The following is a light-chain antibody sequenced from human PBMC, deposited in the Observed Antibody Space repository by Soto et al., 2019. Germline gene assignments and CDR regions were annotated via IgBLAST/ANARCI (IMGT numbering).Light chain of an antibody. CDR1: RRVSSY. J-gene: IGKJ2*01. CDR2: DAS. CDR3: QQRSNWPPRFT. V-gene: IGKV3-11*01. Sequence: EERGTLYGRGCRRVSSYLAWNQQKPGQAPRPLIYDASNRATGIPARFSGSGSGTDFTLTITGLVPLHFAVAYRQQRSNWPPRFTLGQGT.